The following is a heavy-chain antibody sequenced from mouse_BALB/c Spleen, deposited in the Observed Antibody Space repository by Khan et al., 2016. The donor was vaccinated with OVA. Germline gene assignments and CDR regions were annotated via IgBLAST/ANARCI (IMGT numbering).Heavy chain of an antibody. Sequence: QVQLKQSGAELARPGASVKMSCKASGYTFTSHTMHWVKQRPGQGLEWIGYINPRSGYTNYNQTFNDKATLTADKSSSTAYMQLSSLTSEDSAVYYCARRTTEYAMDYWGQGTSVTVSS. CDR3: ARRTTEYAMDY. D-gene: IGHD2-14*01. V-gene: IGHV1-4*01. CDR1: GYTFTSHT. CDR2: INPRSGYT. J-gene: IGHJ4*01.